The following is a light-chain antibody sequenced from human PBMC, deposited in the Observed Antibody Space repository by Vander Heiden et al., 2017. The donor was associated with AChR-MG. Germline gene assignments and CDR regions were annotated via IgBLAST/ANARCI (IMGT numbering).Light chain of an antibody. CDR3: RQGKRWPYT. CDR2: KVS. CDR1: QSLVHTDRNTY. J-gene: IGKJ2*01. Sequence: DVVMTQSPLSLLVTLGQPASITCRSSQSLVHTDRNTYFNWFQQKPGQSPRRLIYKVSNRDSGVPDRFSGSGSGTDFTLKISRVEAEDVGVYYCRQGKRWPYTFGQRTKLEIK. V-gene: IGKV2-30*02.